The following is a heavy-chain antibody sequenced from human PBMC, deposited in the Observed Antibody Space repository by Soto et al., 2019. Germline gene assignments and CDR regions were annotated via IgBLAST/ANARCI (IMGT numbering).Heavy chain of an antibody. CDR1: GGTFSSYA. D-gene: IGHD6-13*01. CDR3: ARVGGIIAARGGWFDP. V-gene: IGHV1-69*12. CDR2: IIPIFGTA. Sequence: QVQLVQSGAEVKKPGSSVKVSCKASGGTFSSYAISWVRQAPGQGLEWMGGIIPIFGTANYAQKFQGRVTLTADESTSTAYMELSSLRSEDTAVYYCARVGGIIAARGGWFDPWGQGTLVTVSS. J-gene: IGHJ5*02.